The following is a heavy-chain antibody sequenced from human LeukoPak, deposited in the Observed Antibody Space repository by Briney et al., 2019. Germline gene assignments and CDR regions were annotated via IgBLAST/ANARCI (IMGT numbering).Heavy chain of an antibody. J-gene: IGHJ5*02. D-gene: IGHD1-26*01. CDR1: GGTFSSYA. V-gene: IGHV1-69*01. CDR3: ARSPDLGEYSGSYGRFDP. Sequence: SVKVSCKASGGTFSSYAISWVRQAPGQGLEWMGGIIPIFGTANYAQKFQGRVTITADESTGTAYMELSSLRSEDTAVYYCARSPDLGEYSGSYGRFDPWGQGTLVTVSS. CDR2: IIPIFGTA.